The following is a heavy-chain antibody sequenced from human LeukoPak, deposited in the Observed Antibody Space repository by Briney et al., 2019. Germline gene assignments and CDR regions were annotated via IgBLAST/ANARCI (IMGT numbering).Heavy chain of an antibody. CDR2: ISAYNGNT. D-gene: IGHD3-9*01. Sequence: VRQAPGQXLEWMGWISAYNGNTNYAQKLQGRVTMTTDTSTSTAYMELRSLRSDDTAVYYCARHYDILTGYPIRFDYWGQGTLVTVSS. CDR3: ARHYDILTGYPIRFDY. V-gene: IGHV1-18*01. J-gene: IGHJ4*02.